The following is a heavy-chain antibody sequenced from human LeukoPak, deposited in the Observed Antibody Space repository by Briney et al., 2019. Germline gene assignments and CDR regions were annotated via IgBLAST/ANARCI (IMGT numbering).Heavy chain of an antibody. CDR1: GFTFSSYW. D-gene: IGHD4-17*01. J-gene: IGHJ4*02. Sequence: GGSLRLSCAASGFTFSSYWMSWVRQAPGKGLEGVASINQDGSEKYYVDSVNGRFTISRDNGKNSLYLQMNSLRAEDTAVYYCARDRLHYGEYEKTFDYWGQGTLVTVSS. CDR2: INQDGSEK. V-gene: IGHV3-7*01. CDR3: ARDRLHYGEYEKTFDY.